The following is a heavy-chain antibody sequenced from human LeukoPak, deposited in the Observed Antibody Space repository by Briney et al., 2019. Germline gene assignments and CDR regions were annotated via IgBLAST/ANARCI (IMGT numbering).Heavy chain of an antibody. Sequence: GGSLRLSCAASGFTFSSYWMSWVRQAPGKGLEWVAKIKQEGREKYYVDSVKGRFTISRDNAKNTLYMQMNRLRAEDTAVYYSARDFSKRFLEWLAVPDYYYYYYMDVWGKGTRVTVSS. CDR3: ARDFSKRFLEWLAVPDYYYYYYMDV. V-gene: IGHV3-7*01. CDR1: GFTFSSYW. J-gene: IGHJ6*03. D-gene: IGHD3-3*01. CDR2: IKQEGREK.